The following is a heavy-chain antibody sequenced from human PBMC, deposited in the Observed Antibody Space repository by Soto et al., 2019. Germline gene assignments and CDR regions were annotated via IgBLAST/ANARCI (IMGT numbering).Heavy chain of an antibody. CDR2: IYPGDSDT. J-gene: IGHJ2*01. CDR3: ARRVSVVVVAASDWYFDL. Sequence: EVQLVQSGAEVKKPGESLKISCKGSGYSFTSYWIGWVRQMPGKGLEWMGIIYPGDSDTRYSPSFQGQVTISADKSISTAYLQWSSLKASDTAMYYCARRVSVVVVAASDWYFDLWGRGTLVTVSS. V-gene: IGHV5-51*03. CDR1: GYSFTSYW. D-gene: IGHD2-15*01.